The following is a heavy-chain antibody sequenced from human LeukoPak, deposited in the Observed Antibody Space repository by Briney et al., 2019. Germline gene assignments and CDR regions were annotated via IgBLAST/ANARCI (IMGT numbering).Heavy chain of an antibody. D-gene: IGHD1-1*01. V-gene: IGHV3-21*01. Sequence: GGSLRLSCAASGFTFSTYSINWVRQAPGKGLEWVSSISSGSSYIYYADSVKGRFTISRDNAKNSLYLQMNSLRVEDTAVYYCARARAGIQAGFDYWGQGTLVTVSS. CDR2: ISSGSSYI. CDR1: GFTFSTYS. J-gene: IGHJ4*02. CDR3: ARARAGIQAGFDY.